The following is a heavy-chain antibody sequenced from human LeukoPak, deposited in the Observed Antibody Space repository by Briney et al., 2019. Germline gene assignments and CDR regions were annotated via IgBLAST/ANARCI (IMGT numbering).Heavy chain of an antibody. CDR2: ITGSGAFT. Sequence: GGSLRLSCAASGFTFIKYSMTWVRQAPGKGLEWVSAITGSGAFTDYADSVKGRFTISRDNSKNTLYLQMNSLRAEDTAVYYCAKRSAESSGYFNYWGQGILVTVSS. J-gene: IGHJ4*02. CDR1: GFTFIKYS. V-gene: IGHV3-23*01. CDR3: AKRSAESSGYFNY. D-gene: IGHD6-19*01.